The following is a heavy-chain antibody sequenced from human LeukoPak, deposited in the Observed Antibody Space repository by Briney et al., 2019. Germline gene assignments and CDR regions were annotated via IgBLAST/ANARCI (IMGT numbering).Heavy chain of an antibody. Sequence: PSETLSLTCAVYGGSFSGYYWSWIRQPPGKGLEWIGEINHSGSTNYNPSLKSRVTISVDTSKNQFSLKLSSVTAADTAVYYCARLKSVGQWLPHFDYWGQGTLVTVSS. CDR2: INHSGST. J-gene: IGHJ4*02. CDR1: GGSFSGYY. V-gene: IGHV4-34*01. D-gene: IGHD6-19*01. CDR3: ARLKSVGQWLPHFDY.